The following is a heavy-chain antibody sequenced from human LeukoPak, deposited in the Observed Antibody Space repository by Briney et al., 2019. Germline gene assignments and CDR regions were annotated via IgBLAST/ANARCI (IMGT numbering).Heavy chain of an antibody. V-gene: IGHV1-18*01. D-gene: IGHD3-16*02. CDR1: GYTFTSFG. J-gene: IGHJ4*02. CDR3: ARVFSFGDYIWGSYRYYFDY. CDR2: ISTYNANT. Sequence: ASVKVSCKASGYTFTSFGISWVRQAPGQGLEWMGWISTYNANTNYAQKLQGRVTMTTDTSTSTSYMELGSLRSDDTAVYFCARVFSFGDYIWGSYRYYFDYWGQGTLVTVSS.